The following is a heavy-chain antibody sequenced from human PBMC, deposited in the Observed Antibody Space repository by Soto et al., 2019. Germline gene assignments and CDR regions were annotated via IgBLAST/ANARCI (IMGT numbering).Heavy chain of an antibody. J-gene: IGHJ4*02. D-gene: IGHD3-22*01. V-gene: IGHV4-39*01. CDR3: ARNYYDGSGYFF. Sequence: HLQLQESGPGLVKPSETLSLTCTVSGGSISSSSYWWGWIRQPPGKGLEWIGSMGYSGTTYYNPSLKSRVTISEDMSKNQFSLKLSSVTAADTAVYYCARNYYDGSGYFFWGQGTLVTVSS. CDR2: MGYSGTT. CDR1: GGSISSSSYW.